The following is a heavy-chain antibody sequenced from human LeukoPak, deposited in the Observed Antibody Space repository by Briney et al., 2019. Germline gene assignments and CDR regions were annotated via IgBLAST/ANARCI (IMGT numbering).Heavy chain of an antibody. CDR2: VYPADSDI. J-gene: IGHJ6*03. V-gene: IGHV5-51*01. CDR1: GYNFTSYW. CDR3: ARQKNSFVGVLPHYYMDV. Sequence: GESLKISCKSSGYNFTSYWIGWVRQMPGKGLEWMGIVYPADSDIRYSPSFQGQVTISADRSISTAYLQWSSLKASDTAMYYCARQKNSFVGVLPHYYMDVWGKGTTVTVS. D-gene: IGHD3-16*01.